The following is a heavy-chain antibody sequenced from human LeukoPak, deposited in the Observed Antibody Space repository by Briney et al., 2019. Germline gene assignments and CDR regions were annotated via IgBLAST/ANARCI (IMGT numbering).Heavy chain of an antibody. Sequence: ASVKVSCKASGYTFTGYYMHWVRQAPGQGLEWMGWINPNSGGTNYAQKFQDRVTMTRDTSITTAYVDMSRLRSDDTAVYYSSDWYFDYWGQGTLVTVSS. CDR3: SDWYFDY. CDR1: GYTFTGYY. J-gene: IGHJ4*02. D-gene: IGHD6-19*01. V-gene: IGHV1-2*02. CDR2: INPNSGGT.